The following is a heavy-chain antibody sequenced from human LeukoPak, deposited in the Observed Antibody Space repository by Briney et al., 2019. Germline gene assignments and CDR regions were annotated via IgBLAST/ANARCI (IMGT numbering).Heavy chain of an antibody. CDR3: ARVVEWFGESMDV. J-gene: IGHJ6*03. D-gene: IGHD3-10*01. CDR2: MNPNIGNT. CDR1: GYTFTSYD. Sequence: ASXKVSCKASGYTFTSYDINWVGQATGQGREWMGWMNPNIGNTGYAHKFQGRVTMTRTTSISTAYMELSSLRSEDTAVYYCARVVEWFGESMDVWGKGTTVTVSS. V-gene: IGHV1-8*01.